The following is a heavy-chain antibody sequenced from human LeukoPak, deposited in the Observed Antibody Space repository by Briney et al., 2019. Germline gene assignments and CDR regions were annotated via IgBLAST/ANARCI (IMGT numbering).Heavy chain of an antibody. D-gene: IGHD6-19*01. Sequence: SETLSLTCTVSGGSISSSSYYWGWIRQPPGKGLEWIGSIYYSGSTYYNPSLKSRVTISVDTSKNQFSLKLSSVTAADTAVYYCARLAVAGTDYYYYYGMDVWGQGTTVTVSS. CDR2: IYYSGST. J-gene: IGHJ6*02. CDR3: ARLAVAGTDYYYYYGMDV. V-gene: IGHV4-39*01. CDR1: GGSISSSSYY.